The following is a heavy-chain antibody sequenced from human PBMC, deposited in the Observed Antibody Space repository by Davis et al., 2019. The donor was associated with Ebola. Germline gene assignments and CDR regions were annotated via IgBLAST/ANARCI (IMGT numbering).Heavy chain of an antibody. D-gene: IGHD4-17*01. CDR2: IYYSGST. J-gene: IGHJ4*02. V-gene: IGHV4-59*01. CDR3: ARFSWGMTTVTSDY. Sequence: MPSETLSLTCTVSGGSTSSYYWSWIRQPPGKGLEWIGYIYYSGSTNYNPSLKSRVTISVDTSKNQFSLKLSSVTAADTALYYCARFSWGMTTVTSDYWGQGTLVTVSS. CDR1: GGSTSSYY.